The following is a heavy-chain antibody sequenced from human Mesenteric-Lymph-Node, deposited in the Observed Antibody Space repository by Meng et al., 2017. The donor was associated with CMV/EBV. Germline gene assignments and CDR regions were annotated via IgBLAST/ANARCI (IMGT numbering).Heavy chain of an antibody. CDR3: ARTGYTYDY. J-gene: IGHJ4*02. CDR1: GFIFSSYW. Sequence: GESLKISCASSGFIFSSYWMSWVRQAPGKGLEWVANIKQDGSEKYYVDSVKGRFTISRDNAKNPLYLQMSSLRAEDTAVYYCARTGYTYDYWGQGTLVTVSS. V-gene: IGHV3-7*01. D-gene: IGHD5-18*01. CDR2: IKQDGSEK.